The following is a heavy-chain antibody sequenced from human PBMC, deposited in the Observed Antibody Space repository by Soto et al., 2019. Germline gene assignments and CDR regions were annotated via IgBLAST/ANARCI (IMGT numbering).Heavy chain of an antibody. J-gene: IGHJ4*02. CDR1: GFSFSYYG. D-gene: IGHD4-17*01. Sequence: QVQIVESGGGVVQPGRSLRLSCTASGFSFSYYGMHWVRQAPGKGLEWVAGIWYDGSYIYYADSVSGRFIIARDNSKKKLHLQMNSPRADDTAVDYCARGVDYGDSGIDYWGQGTLVTVSS. CDR2: IWYDGSYI. V-gene: IGHV3-33*01. CDR3: ARGVDYGDSGIDY.